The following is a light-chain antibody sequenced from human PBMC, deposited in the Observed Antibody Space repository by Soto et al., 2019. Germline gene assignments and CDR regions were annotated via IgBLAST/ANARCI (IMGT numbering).Light chain of an antibody. J-gene: IGKJ5*01. CDR2: GAS. V-gene: IGKV3-15*01. CDR1: QSININ. Sequence: EVVLTQSPVTLSLSPGERATLSCRASQSININLAWYQQKPGQAPRLLIYGASTRATGLPARFSGSGSGTEFTLIISSLQSEDSAVYYCQQYDNWPITFGQGTRLEIK. CDR3: QQYDNWPIT.